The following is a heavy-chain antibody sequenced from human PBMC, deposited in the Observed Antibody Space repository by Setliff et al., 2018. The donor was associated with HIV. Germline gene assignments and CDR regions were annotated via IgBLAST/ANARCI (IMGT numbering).Heavy chain of an antibody. J-gene: IGHJ4*02. Sequence: SETLSLTCTVSGDSSSSYYCNWIRQPAGKGLEWIGHMYISGSTNYNPSLKSRVTMSLDTSKNQFSLELSSVTAADTAIYYCARGSRSHGGMFGYWGQGTLVTVSS. CDR3: ARGSRSHGGMFGY. D-gene: IGHD6-13*01. CDR2: MYISGST. V-gene: IGHV4-4*07. CDR1: GDSSSSYY.